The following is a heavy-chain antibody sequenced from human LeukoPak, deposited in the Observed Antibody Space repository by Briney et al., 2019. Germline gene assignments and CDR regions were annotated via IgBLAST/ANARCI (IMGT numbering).Heavy chain of an antibody. V-gene: IGHV3-74*03. J-gene: IGHJ3*01. Sequence: GGSLRLSCAGSGFDLSNSWMHWVRQAPGKGLVWVSRINREGIDTTYGDSVKGRFTISRDNAKNSLYLQMNSLRAEDTAVYYCASPSVRTAHAFDFWGQGTMVTVSS. D-gene: IGHD6-19*01. CDR3: ASPSVRTAHAFDF. CDR1: GFDLSNSW. CDR2: INREGIDT.